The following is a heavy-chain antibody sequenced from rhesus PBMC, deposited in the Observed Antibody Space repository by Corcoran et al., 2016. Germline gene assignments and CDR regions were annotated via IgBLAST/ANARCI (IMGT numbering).Heavy chain of an antibody. CDR3: TRETTGFEF. CDR1: GFTFSGYD. D-gene: IGHD4-11*01. V-gene: IGHV3-136*01. Sequence: EVQLVESGGGLVQPGGSLRLSCAASGFTFSGYDMNWVRQAQVKGLEWVSYISYTGKTINYADSVKGRFTISRDNAKNSLSLQMSSLRAEDTAVYYCTRETTGFEFWGQGALVTVSS. CDR2: ISYTGKTI. J-gene: IGHJ1*01.